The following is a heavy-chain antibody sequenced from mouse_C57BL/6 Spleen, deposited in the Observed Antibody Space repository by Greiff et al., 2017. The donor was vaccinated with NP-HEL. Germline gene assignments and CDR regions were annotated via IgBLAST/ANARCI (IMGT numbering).Heavy chain of an antibody. CDR3: SRDYYGSSYGRYFGN. D-gene: IGHD1-1*01. Sequence: QVQLQQPGAELVRPGSSVKLSCKASGYTFTSYWMEWVKQRPGQGLEWIGNIYPSDSETHYNQKFKDKATLTVDKSSSTAYMQLSSLTSEDSAVYYCSRDYYGSSYGRYFGNWGKGTTLTVSS. J-gene: IGHJ2*01. CDR2: IYPSDSET. CDR1: GYTFTSYW. V-gene: IGHV1-61*01.